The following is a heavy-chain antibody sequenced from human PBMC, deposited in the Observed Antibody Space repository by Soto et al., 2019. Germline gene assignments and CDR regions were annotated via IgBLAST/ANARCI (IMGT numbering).Heavy chain of an antibody. CDR2: IGTSDGDT. CDR1: GFTFRSYP. Sequence: PGGSLRLSCAASGFTFRSYPMTWARQAPGKGLEWVSVIGTSDGDTHYADSVKGRFTISRDNSKNTLFLQMNSLRAEDTAVYYRAKYSAAGSRYFDYWGQGTLVTVSS. V-gene: IGHV3-23*01. J-gene: IGHJ4*02. D-gene: IGHD6-13*01. CDR3: AKYSAAGSRYFDY.